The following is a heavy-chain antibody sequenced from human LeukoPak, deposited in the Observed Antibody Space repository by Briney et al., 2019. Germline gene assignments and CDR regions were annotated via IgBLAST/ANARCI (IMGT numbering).Heavy chain of an antibody. CDR1: EYGFPNYC. J-gene: IGHJ3*02. Sequence: GESLKISCKHSEYGFPNYCIGWVRQMPGKGLEWMGIIYPDDSDTRYSPSFQGQVTISADRSINTAYLQWSSLKAADTAMYYCARHATRTWAFDIWGQGTMVTVSS. D-gene: IGHD2-2*01. CDR2: IYPDDSDT. CDR3: ARHATRTWAFDI. V-gene: IGHV5-51*01.